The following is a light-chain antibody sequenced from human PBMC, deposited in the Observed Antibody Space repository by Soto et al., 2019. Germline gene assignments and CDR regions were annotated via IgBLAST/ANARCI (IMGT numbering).Light chain of an antibody. CDR1: QNLSRN. CDR2: YAS. V-gene: IGKV3-15*01. J-gene: IGKJ2*01. CDR3: QQYDKWPHT. Sequence: EMVMTQSPATLSVSPGERATLSCRASQNLSRNLAWYQQQPGQAPRLLIFYASTRATGIPARFSGSGSGTDFTLNNSSLQSEDFAVYYCQQYDKWPHTFGQGTKLEIK.